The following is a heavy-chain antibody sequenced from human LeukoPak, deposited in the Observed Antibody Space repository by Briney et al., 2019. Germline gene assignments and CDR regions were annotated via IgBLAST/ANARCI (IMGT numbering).Heavy chain of an antibody. Sequence: SETLSLTCTVSGGSISSGGYHWSWIRQHPGKGLEWIGYIYYSGSTYYNPSLKSRVTTSVDTSKNQFSLKLSSVTAADTAVYYCARDSRGCSSTSCYSYGMDVWGQGTTVTVSS. D-gene: IGHD2-2*01. CDR1: GGSISSGGYH. CDR2: IYYSGST. J-gene: IGHJ6*02. CDR3: ARDSRGCSSTSCYSYGMDV. V-gene: IGHV4-31*03.